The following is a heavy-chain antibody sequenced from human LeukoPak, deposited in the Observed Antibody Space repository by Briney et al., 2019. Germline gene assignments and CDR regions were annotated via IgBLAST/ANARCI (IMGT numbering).Heavy chain of an antibody. CDR2: IYPSGST. V-gene: IGHV4-38-2*02. Sequence: SETLSLTCTVSGYSISSGYYWGWIRQPPGKRLEWIGSIYPSGSTFYNPSLKSRVTMSADTSRNQFSLKLNSMTAADTAVYYCASPRDAAVVVGATAGYFDLWGRGTLVTVSS. CDR3: ASPRDAAVVVGATAGYFDL. J-gene: IGHJ2*01. CDR1: GYSISSGYY. D-gene: IGHD2-15*01.